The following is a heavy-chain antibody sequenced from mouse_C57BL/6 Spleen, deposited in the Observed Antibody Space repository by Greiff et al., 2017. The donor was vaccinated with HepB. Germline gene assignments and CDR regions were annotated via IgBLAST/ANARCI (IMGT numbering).Heavy chain of an antibody. V-gene: IGHV1-78*01. D-gene: IGHD2-12*01. CDR3: AREGAYYSCCDY. J-gene: IGHJ2*01. Sequence: VQLQQSAAELVKPGASVKISCKVSGYPFTDHTIHWMKQRPEQGLEWIGYIYPRDGSTKYNEKFKGKATLTADKSSSTAYMQLNSLTSEDSAVYFCAREGAYYSCCDYWGQGTTLTVAS. CDR2: IYPRDGST. CDR1: GYPFTDHT.